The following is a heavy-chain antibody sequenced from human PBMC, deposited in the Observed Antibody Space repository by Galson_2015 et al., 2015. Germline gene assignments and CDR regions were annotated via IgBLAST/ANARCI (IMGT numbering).Heavy chain of an antibody. J-gene: IGHJ4*02. D-gene: IGHD3-16*01. Sequence: PALVIPTPPLTLPCTFSGFSLRTGTMRMTWIRQPPGKALEWIARLDWDDGKFYSTYLKTRLTISKDTSKNQVVLTMSNMEPVDTSTYYCAHRPWGGKDYFDYWGQGTLVTVSS. V-gene: IGHV2-70*04. CDR1: GFSLRTGTMR. CDR3: AHRPWGGKDYFDY. CDR2: LDWDDGK.